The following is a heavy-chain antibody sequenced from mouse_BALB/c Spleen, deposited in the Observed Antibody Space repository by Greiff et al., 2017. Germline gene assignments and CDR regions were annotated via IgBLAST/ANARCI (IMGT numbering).Heavy chain of an antibody. D-gene: IGHD2-14*01. CDR3: AREGGNRYDQFAY. V-gene: IGHV1-14*01. Sequence: VQLQQSGPELVKPGASVKMSCKASGYTFTSYVMHWVKQKPGQGLEWIGYINPYNDGTKYNEKFKGKATLTSDKSSSTAYMELSSLTSEDSAVYYCAREGGNRYDQFAYWGQGTLVTVSA. CDR1: GYTFTSYV. CDR2: INPYNDGT. J-gene: IGHJ3*01.